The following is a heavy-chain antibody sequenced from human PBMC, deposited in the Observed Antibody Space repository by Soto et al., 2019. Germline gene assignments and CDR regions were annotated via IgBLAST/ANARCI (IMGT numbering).Heavy chain of an antibody. D-gene: IGHD3-3*01. J-gene: IGHJ5*02. V-gene: IGHV1-18*01. Sequence: ASVKVSCKASGYTFTSYGISWVRQAPGQGLEWMGWISAYNGNTNYAQKLQGRVTMTTDTSTSTAYMELRSLRSDDTAVYYCARDHSEPYYDFWSGYPEVNWFDPWGQGTLVTVSS. CDR1: GYTFTSYG. CDR2: ISAYNGNT. CDR3: ARDHSEPYYDFWSGYPEVNWFDP.